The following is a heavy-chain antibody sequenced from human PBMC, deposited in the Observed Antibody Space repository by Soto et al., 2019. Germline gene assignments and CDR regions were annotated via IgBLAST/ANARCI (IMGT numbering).Heavy chain of an antibody. J-gene: IGHJ1*01. Sequence: QVQLVPSVAEVKSPGTSVKVSCQTSGYTFADYSIHWVRQAPGQGLEYMGKVDPATGASDSTQKIQGRVSLTSDASTATVYMELNNLRSEDTAIYYCTRLSRVTFIVNWGQGTLVTVSS. D-gene: IGHD3-16*02. CDR1: GYTFADYS. V-gene: IGHV1-46*03. CDR3: TRLSRVTFIVN. CDR2: VDPATGAS.